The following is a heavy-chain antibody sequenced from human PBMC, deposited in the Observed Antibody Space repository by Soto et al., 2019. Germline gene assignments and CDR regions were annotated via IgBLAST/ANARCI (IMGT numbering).Heavy chain of an antibody. V-gene: IGHV3-13*01. Sequence: EVQLVESGGGLVQPGGSPRLSCAASGFTFSSYDMHWVRQATGKGLEWVSAIGTAGDTYYPGSVKGRFTISRENAKNSLYLQMNSLRAEDTAVYYCARDLQSAAAGYSYYYYGMDVWGQGTTVTVSS. CDR3: ARDLQSAAAGYSYYYYGMDV. J-gene: IGHJ6*02. CDR2: IGTAGDT. CDR1: GFTFSSYD. D-gene: IGHD6-13*01.